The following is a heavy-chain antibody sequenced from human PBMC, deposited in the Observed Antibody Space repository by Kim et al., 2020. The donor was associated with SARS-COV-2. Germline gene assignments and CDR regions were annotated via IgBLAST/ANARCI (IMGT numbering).Heavy chain of an antibody. D-gene: IGHD3-10*01. CDR1: GLSFDSSA. Sequence: GGSLRLSCAASGLSFDSSAMNWVRQAPGKGLEWVAVISYDLRNEEYADSVKGRFTISRDNSKSRLYLEMNRLRLEDTALYYCARGNYYESVSLSDYYNGMDVWGQGTTVTVSS. J-gene: IGHJ6*02. CDR3: ARGNYYESVSLSDYYNGMDV. V-gene: IGHV3-30-3*01. CDR2: ISYDLRNE.